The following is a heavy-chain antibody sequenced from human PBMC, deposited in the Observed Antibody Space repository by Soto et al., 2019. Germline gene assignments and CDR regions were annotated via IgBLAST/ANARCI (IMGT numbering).Heavy chain of an antibody. CDR2: INAGNGNT. J-gene: IGHJ4*02. CDR3: AREGSSGWSPSYYFDY. Sequence: ASVKVSCKASGYTFTSYAMHWVRQAPGQRLEWMGWINAGNGNTKYSQKFQGRVTITRDTSASTAYMELSSLRSEDTAVYYCAREGSSGWSPSYYFDYWGQGTLVTVSS. D-gene: IGHD6-19*01. V-gene: IGHV1-3*01. CDR1: GYTFTSYA.